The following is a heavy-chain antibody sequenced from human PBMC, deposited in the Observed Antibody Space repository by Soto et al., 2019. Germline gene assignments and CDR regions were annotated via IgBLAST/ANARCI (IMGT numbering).Heavy chain of an antibody. Sequence: EEQLVASGGGLVQPGGSLRLSCAASGFTLRSYWMSWVRQAPGKGLEWLATIKTDASEKKYVDSVKGRFTVSRDKAKKSLYLQMDSLRAEDTAVYYFARASGYGSGISVNHYLDCWGRGTLVTVSS. D-gene: IGHD3-10*01. CDR3: ARASGYGSGISVNHYLDC. V-gene: IGHV3-7*04. CDR2: IKTDASEK. CDR1: GFTLRSYW. J-gene: IGHJ4*01.